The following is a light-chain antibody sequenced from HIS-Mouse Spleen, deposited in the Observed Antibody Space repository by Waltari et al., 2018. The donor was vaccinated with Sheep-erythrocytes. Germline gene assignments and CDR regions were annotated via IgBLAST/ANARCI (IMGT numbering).Light chain of an antibody. J-gene: IGLJ2*01. CDR1: KLGDKY. CDR2: QDS. V-gene: IGLV3-1*01. CDR3: QAWDSSTEV. Sequence: SYELTQPPSVSVSPGQTASITCSGDKLGDKYACWYQQRPGQSPVLVIYQDSKRPSGMPGRVSGSNSGNTATLTISGTQAMDEADYYCQAWDSSTEVFGGGTKLTVL.